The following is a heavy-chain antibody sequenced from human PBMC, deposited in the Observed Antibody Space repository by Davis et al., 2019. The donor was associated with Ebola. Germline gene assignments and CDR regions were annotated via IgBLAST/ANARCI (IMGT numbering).Heavy chain of an antibody. CDR1: GYTFTSYW. V-gene: IGHV5-51*01. CDR3: ARSDYRNYYYYYGMDV. J-gene: IGHJ6*02. CDR2: IYPGDSDT. D-gene: IGHD4-11*01. Sequence: GGSLRLSCQGSGYTFTSYWIGWVRQMPGKGLEWMGIIYPGDSDTRYSPSFQGQVTISADKSISTAYLQWSSLKASDTAMYYCARSDYRNYYYYYGMDVWGQGTTVTVSS.